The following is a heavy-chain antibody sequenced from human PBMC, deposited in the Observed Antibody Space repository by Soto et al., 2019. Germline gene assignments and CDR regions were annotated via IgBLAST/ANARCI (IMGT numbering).Heavy chain of an antibody. CDR1: GYTFTEYD. D-gene: IGHD4-17*01. Sequence: QVQVVQSRAEVKKPGASVKVSCKPSGYTFTEYDINWVRQAPGQGLEYMGWVSPENRNAGSAPQFRGRVSMTADTSINTVYLELTTLTYEDTAVYYCEVTTGYWGQGTMVTVSS. CDR3: EVTTGY. CDR2: VSPENRNA. J-gene: IGHJ4*02. V-gene: IGHV1-8*01.